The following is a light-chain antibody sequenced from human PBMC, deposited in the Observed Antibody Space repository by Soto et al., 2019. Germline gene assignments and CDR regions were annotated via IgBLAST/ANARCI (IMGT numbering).Light chain of an antibody. CDR1: SSDVGGYNF. CDR3: SSYTSSNTRG. V-gene: IGLV2-14*01. Sequence: QSALTQPASVSWSPGQSITIYCTGTSSDVGGYNFVSWYHQHPGKAPKLMIYEVSNRPSGVSNRFSGSKSGNTASLTISGLRAEDEADYYCSSYTSSNTRGFGGGTQLTVL. J-gene: IGLJ7*01. CDR2: EVS.